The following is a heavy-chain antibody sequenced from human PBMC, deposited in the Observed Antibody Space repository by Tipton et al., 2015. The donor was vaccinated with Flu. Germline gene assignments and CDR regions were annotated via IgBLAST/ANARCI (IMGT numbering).Heavy chain of an antibody. J-gene: IGHJ4*02. Sequence: VQLVQSGAEVKKPGESLKISCKGSGYSFTSYWIGWVRQMPGKGLEWMGIIYPGDSDTRYSPSFQGQVTISADKSISTAYLQWSSLKASDTAMYYCARHVLIEGYYDSSGYYPPDYWGQGTLVTVSS. CDR2: IYPGDSDT. V-gene: IGHV5-51*01. CDR1: GYSFTSYW. D-gene: IGHD3-22*01. CDR3: ARHVLIEGYYDSSGYYPPDY.